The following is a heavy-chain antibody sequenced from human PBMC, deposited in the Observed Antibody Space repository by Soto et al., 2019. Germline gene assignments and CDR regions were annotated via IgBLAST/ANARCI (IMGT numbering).Heavy chain of an antibody. Sequence: GGSLRLSCAASGFTLSRFAMSWVRQAPGKGLEWVSTVSGSGGSTYYADSVKGRFTISRDNSKNTLYLQMNSLRAEDTAVYYCAKGGYAKDALDIWGQGTMVTVS. CDR3: AKGGYAKDALDI. J-gene: IGHJ3*02. CDR1: GFTLSRFA. CDR2: VSGSGGST. V-gene: IGHV3-23*01. D-gene: IGHD5-12*01.